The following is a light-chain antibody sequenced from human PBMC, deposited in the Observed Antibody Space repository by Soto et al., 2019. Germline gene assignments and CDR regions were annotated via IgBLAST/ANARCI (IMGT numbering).Light chain of an antibody. J-gene: IGKJ1*01. Sequence: EIVLTQSPATLSLSPGERATLSCRASQSVSSYLAWYQQKPGQAPRLLIYDASTRATDIPARFSGSGSGTDFPLTISSLEPEDFAVYYCQQRSNWPPWTFGQGTKVEIK. V-gene: IGKV3-11*01. CDR2: DAS. CDR1: QSVSSY. CDR3: QQRSNWPPWT.